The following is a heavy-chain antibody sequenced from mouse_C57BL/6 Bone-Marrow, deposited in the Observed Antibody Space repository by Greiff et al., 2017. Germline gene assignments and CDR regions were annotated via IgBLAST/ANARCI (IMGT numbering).Heavy chain of an antibody. CDR2: IDPENGDT. D-gene: IGHD1-1*01. V-gene: IGHV14-4*01. CDR3: TGSQAWFAY. J-gene: IGHJ3*01. Sequence: VQLQQSGAELVRPGASVQLSCTASGFNIKDDYMHWVKQRPEPGLEWIGWIDPENGDTEYASKFQGKATITADTSSHTACLQLRSLNSEDTAVYYCTGSQAWFAYWGQGTLVTVSA. CDR1: GFNIKDDY.